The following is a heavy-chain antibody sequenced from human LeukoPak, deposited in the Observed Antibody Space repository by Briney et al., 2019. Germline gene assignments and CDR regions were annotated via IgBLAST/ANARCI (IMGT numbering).Heavy chain of an antibody. Sequence: ASVKVSCKASGYTFTSYGISWVRQAPGQGLEWMGWISAYNDNTNYAQKLRGRVTMTTDTSTSTAYMELRSLRSDDTAVYYCARVDYDSSGYYHAFDIWGQGTMVTVSS. J-gene: IGHJ3*02. CDR2: ISAYNDNT. CDR3: ARVDYDSSGYYHAFDI. V-gene: IGHV1-18*01. D-gene: IGHD3-22*01. CDR1: GYTFTSYG.